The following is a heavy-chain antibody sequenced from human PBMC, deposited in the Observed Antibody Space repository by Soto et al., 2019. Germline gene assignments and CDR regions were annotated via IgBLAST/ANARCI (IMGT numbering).Heavy chain of an antibody. Sequence: SETLSLTCTVSGGSVNSYSYYWSWIRQPPGKGLEWIGYIYYTGRTNYNPSLKSRVTISLDTSRNQFSLKLNSVTAADTAVFYCAREYSNSPEAFDYWGQGALVTAPQ. D-gene: IGHD6-6*01. V-gene: IGHV4-61*01. CDR3: AREYSNSPEAFDY. CDR2: IYYTGRT. J-gene: IGHJ4*02. CDR1: GGSVNSYSYY.